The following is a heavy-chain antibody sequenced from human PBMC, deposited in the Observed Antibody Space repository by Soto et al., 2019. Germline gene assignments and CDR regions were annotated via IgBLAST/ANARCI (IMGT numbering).Heavy chain of an antibody. V-gene: IGHV1-2*02. J-gene: IGHJ4*02. D-gene: IGHD6-19*01. CDR2: INPRNGDT. CDR1: GYTFTDYN. CDR3: ARHRFTSGSDYFDS. Sequence: ASVKVSCKASGYTFTDYNLHWVRQAPGQGLEWLGSINPRNGDTFFARKFQSRVTMTRDTSITTVYMRLTSLTSLDTTIYYCARHRFTSGSDYFDSWGQGTWVTVSS.